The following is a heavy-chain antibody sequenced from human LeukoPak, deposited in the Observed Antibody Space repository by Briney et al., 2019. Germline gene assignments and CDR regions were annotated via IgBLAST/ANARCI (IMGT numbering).Heavy chain of an antibody. Sequence: ASVKVSCKASGYTFTSYGISWVRQAPGQGLEWMGWISAYNGITNYAQKLQGRVTMTTDTSTSTAYMELRSLRSDDTAVYYCARVGRDIVVVPAAMYWFDPWGQGTLVTVSS. CDR2: ISAYNGIT. J-gene: IGHJ5*02. D-gene: IGHD2-2*01. CDR1: GYTFTSYG. CDR3: ARVGRDIVVVPAAMYWFDP. V-gene: IGHV1-18*01.